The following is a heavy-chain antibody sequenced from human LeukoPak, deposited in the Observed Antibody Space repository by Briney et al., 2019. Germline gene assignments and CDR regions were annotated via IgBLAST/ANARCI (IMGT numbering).Heavy chain of an antibody. D-gene: IGHD3-10*01. J-gene: IGHJ4*02. CDR2: FIPILGTA. CDR3: ARGRVPYYYGSGSFDY. Sequence: SVKVSCKASGGTFSDYALNWVRQAPGQGLEWMGVFIPILGTANSTQKFQGRVTITADISTNTVYMELSSLRSEDTAVYYCARGRVPYYYGSGSFDYWGQGTLVTVSS. CDR1: GGTFSDYA. V-gene: IGHV1-69*10.